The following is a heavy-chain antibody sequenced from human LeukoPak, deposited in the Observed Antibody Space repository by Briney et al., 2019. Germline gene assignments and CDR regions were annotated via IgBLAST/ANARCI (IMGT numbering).Heavy chain of an antibody. CDR2: ISYDGSNK. CDR3: ARVNVCPRCHFDY. D-gene: IGHD3-16*01. J-gene: IGHJ4*02. V-gene: IGHV3-30-3*01. Sequence: GRSLRLSCAASGFTFNSYAFHWVRQAPGKGLEWVAFISYDGSNKYYADSVKGRFTISRDNAKNTLYLQMNSLRAEDTAVYYCARVNVCPRCHFDYWGQGTLVTVSS. CDR1: GFTFNSYA.